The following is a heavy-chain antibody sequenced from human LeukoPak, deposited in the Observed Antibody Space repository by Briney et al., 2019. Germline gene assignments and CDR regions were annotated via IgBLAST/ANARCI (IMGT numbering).Heavy chain of an antibody. CDR2: ISSSGSTI. V-gene: IGHV3-11*04. J-gene: IGHJ6*03. CDR1: GFTFSDYY. CDR3: AREMGNSVLGHHYYYMDV. D-gene: IGHD4-23*01. Sequence: PGGSLRLSCAASGFTFSDYYMSWIRQAPGRGLEWVSYISSSGSTIYYADSVKGRFTISRDNAKNSLYLQMNSLRAEDTAVYYCAREMGNSVLGHHYYYMDVWGKGTTVTVSS.